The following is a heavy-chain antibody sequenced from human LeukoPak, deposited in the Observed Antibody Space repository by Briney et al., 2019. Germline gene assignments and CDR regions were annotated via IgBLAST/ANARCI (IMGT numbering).Heavy chain of an antibody. CDR3: ARGTQRGYSSSWPLLVDY. Sequence: GGSLRLSCAASGFTFSGYDMHWVRQAPGKGLEWVSFIRSDGSNKYYADSVRGRFTTSRDNSKNTLYLQMNSLRPEDTAVYYCARGTQRGYSSSWPLLVDYWGQGTLVTVSS. CDR1: GFTFSGYD. CDR2: IRSDGSNK. J-gene: IGHJ4*02. D-gene: IGHD6-13*01. V-gene: IGHV3-30*02.